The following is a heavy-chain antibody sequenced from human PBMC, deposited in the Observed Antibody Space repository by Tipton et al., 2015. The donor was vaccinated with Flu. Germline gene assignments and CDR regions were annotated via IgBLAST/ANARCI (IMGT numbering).Heavy chain of an antibody. CDR1: GGPTISGAYY. D-gene: IGHD2-15*01. CDR2: IDYSGST. CDR3: ARDCSGNGCLDY. Sequence: TLSLTCTVSGGPTISGAYYWSWIRQHPGKGLEWIGYIDYSGSTYYNPSLKSRLTISVDTSKNQFSLKMKSVSAADTAVYYCARDCSGNGCLDYWGQGTLVTVSA. V-gene: IGHV4-31*03. J-gene: IGHJ4*02.